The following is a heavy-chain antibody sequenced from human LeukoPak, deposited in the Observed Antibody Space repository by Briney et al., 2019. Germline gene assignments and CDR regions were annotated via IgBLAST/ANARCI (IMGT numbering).Heavy chain of an antibody. V-gene: IGHV3-30*01. D-gene: IGHD4-23*01. Sequence: GGSLRLSCAASGFTLSSYAMHWVRQAPGRGLEWVAVISYDGSNKYYADSVKGRFTISRDNSKNTLYLEMNSLRAEDTAVYYCARDFTATVVCDYWGQGTLVTASS. CDR3: ARDFTATVVCDY. CDR1: GFTLSSYA. CDR2: ISYDGSNK. J-gene: IGHJ4*02.